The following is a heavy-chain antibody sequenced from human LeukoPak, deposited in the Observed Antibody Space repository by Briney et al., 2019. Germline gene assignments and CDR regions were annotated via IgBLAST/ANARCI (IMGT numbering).Heavy chain of an antibody. CDR2: IGYDGGDR. CDR1: GFTFSSYW. CDR3: ARGGSGFDI. J-gene: IGHJ3*02. Sequence: PGGSLRLSCAASGFTFSSYWMSWVRQAPGKGLEWVAVIGYDGGDRYYADSVKGRFTISRDNAKNSLYLQMNSLRAEDTAVYYCARGGSGFDIWAKGQWSPSLQ. V-gene: IGHV3-7*01. D-gene: IGHD3-10*01.